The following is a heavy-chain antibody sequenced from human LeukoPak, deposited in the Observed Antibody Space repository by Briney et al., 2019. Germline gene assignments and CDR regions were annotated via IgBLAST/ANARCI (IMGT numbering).Heavy chain of an antibody. V-gene: IGHV3-23*01. J-gene: IGHJ4*02. Sequence: GGSLRLSCAASGFTFSSYGMSWVSQAPGKGLEWVSAISGSGGSTYYADSVKGRFTISRDNSKNTLYLQMNSLRAEDTAVYYCAKDWAVAVAGTQDYWGQGTLVTVSS. CDR2: ISGSGGST. D-gene: IGHD6-19*01. CDR1: GFTFSSYG. CDR3: AKDWAVAVAGTQDY.